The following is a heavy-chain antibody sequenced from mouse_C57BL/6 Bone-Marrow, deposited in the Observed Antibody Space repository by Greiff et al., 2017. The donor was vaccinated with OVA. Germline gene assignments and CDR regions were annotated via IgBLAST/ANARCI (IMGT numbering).Heavy chain of an antibody. CDR1: GFTFTNYY. CDR3: ARYKGRVAVDYFDY. Sequence: DVMLVESGGGLVQPGDSLSLSCAASGFTFTNYYMSWVRQPPGKALEWLAFIRNKPNGSTTEYSASVKGRFTISRDNSHSILYLQMNALRAEDSATYYGARYKGRVAVDYFDYWGQGTALTVSS. J-gene: IGHJ2*01. V-gene: IGHV7-3*01. CDR2: IRNKPNGSTT. D-gene: IGHD1-1*01.